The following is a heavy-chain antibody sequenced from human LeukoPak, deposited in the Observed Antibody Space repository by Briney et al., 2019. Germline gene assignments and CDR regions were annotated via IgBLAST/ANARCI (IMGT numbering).Heavy chain of an antibody. CDR2: IKQDGSEK. V-gene: IGHV3-7*01. Sequence: GGSLRLSCAASGFTFSNDWMRWVRQGPGKGLAWVANIKQDGSEKDYVDSVKGRFSISRDDTTNALYLQLNSLRAEDTAVYYCAREGLRFLEWSSYYFDYWGLGTLVTVSS. D-gene: IGHD3-3*01. CDR1: GFTFSNDW. J-gene: IGHJ4*02. CDR3: AREGLRFLEWSSYYFDY.